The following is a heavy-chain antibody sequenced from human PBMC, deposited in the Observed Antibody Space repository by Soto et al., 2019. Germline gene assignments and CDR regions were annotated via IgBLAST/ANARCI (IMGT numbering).Heavy chain of an antibody. CDR3: TRLRLLKGAFDV. Sequence: QVQLVQSGAEVKKPGASVKVSCQASGYTFTSNFIHWVRQAPGQGLEWMGEINPRAGSTTYAQKFQGRLTVTRDMSTSTVYMNLSSLTSDDTAVYYCTRLRLLKGAFDVWGQGTMVTVSS. V-gene: IGHV1-46*03. CDR1: GYTFTSNF. CDR2: INPRAGST. J-gene: IGHJ3*01.